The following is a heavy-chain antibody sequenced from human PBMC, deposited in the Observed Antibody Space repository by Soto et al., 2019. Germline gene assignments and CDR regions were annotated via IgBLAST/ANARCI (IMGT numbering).Heavy chain of an antibody. J-gene: IGHJ4*02. CDR1: GFTFSSYG. CDR2: IWYDGSNK. V-gene: IGHV3-33*01. Sequence: GGSLRLYCAASGFTFSSYGMHWVRQAPGKGLEWVAVIWYDGSNKYYADSVKGRFTISRDNSKNTLYLQMNSLRAEDTAVYYCARDDYDSSGYIDYWGQGTLVTVSS. CDR3: ARDDYDSSGYIDY. D-gene: IGHD3-22*01.